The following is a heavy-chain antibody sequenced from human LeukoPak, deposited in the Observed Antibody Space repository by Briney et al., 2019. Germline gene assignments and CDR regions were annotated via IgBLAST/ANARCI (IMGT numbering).Heavy chain of an antibody. V-gene: IGHV1-69*13. Sequence: ASVKVSCKASGGTFSSYAISWVRQAPGQGLEWMGGIIPIFGTANYAQKFQGRVTITADESTSTAYIELSSLRSEDTAVYYCARSRFYGGNSVVDYWGQGTLVTVSS. D-gene: IGHD4-23*01. CDR2: IIPIFGTA. CDR1: GGTFSSYA. J-gene: IGHJ4*02. CDR3: ARSRFYGGNSVVDY.